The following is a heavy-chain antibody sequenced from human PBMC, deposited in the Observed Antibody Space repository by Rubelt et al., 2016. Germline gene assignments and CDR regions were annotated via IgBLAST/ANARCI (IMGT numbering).Heavy chain of an antibody. J-gene: IGHJ4*02. CDR2: INHSGST. CDR1: GGSFSGYY. D-gene: IGHD1-26*01. V-gene: IGHV4-34*01. Sequence: QVQLQQWGAGLLKPSETLSLTCAVSGGSFSGYYWSCICYPPGKGLEWIWEINHSGSTNYNPSLKSRVTISVDTSKVLFCLKLRSGTDADTAVYDGARGLSGSYPMRRAGVDYWGQGTLVTVSS. CDR3: ARGLSGSYPMRRAGVDY.